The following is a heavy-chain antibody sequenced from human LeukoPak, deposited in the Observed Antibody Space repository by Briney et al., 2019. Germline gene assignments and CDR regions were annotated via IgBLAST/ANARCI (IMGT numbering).Heavy chain of an antibody. CDR2: INHTGST. V-gene: IGHV4-34*01. CDR1: GGPFSGYY. CDR3: ARASDYYDSTGYYPVDY. D-gene: IGHD3-22*01. J-gene: IGHJ4*02. Sequence: SETLSLTCAVYGGPFSGYYWSWIRRPPGKGLEWIGEINHTGSTNYNPSLKSRVTISVDTSKNQFSLKLHSVTAADTAVYYCARASDYYDSTGYYPVDYWGQGTLVTVSS.